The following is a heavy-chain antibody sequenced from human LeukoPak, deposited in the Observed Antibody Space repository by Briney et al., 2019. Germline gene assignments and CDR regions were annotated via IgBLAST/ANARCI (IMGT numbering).Heavy chain of an antibody. J-gene: IGHJ4*02. Sequence: GASVKVSCKASGYTFTSYDINWVRQATGQGLEWMGWMNPNSGNTGYAQKFQDRVIMTRNTSISTVSMELSSLRSDDTAVYYCARGVRGSQKLDYWGQGTLVTVSS. CDR3: ARGVRGSQKLDY. V-gene: IGHV1-8*01. CDR1: GYTFTSYD. CDR2: MNPNSGNT. D-gene: IGHD1-26*01.